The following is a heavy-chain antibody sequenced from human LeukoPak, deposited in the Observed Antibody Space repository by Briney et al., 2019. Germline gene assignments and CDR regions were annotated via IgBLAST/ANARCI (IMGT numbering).Heavy chain of an antibody. CDR3: AKDEAIAARPRGVDY. Sequence: GGSLRLSCAASGFTFSSYAMHWVRQAPGKGLEWVAVIWYGGSNKYYADSVKGRFTISRDNSKNTPYLQMNSLRAEDTAVYYCAKDEAIAARPRGVDYWGQGTLVTVSS. D-gene: IGHD6-6*01. J-gene: IGHJ4*02. V-gene: IGHV3-30*02. CDR2: IWYGGSNK. CDR1: GFTFSSYA.